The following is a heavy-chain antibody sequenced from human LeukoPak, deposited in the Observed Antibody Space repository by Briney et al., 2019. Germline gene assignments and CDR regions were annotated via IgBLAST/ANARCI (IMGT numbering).Heavy chain of an antibody. CDR3: AREWELPTGGFDP. CDR2: INHSGST. CDR1: GFTFSSYA. V-gene: IGHV4-34*01. D-gene: IGHD1-26*01. Sequence: GSLRLSCAASGFTFSSYAMHWVRQAPGKGLEWIGEINHSGSTNYNPSLKSRVTISVDTSKNQFSLKLSSVTAADTAVYYCAREWELPTGGFDPWGQGTLVTVSS. J-gene: IGHJ5*02.